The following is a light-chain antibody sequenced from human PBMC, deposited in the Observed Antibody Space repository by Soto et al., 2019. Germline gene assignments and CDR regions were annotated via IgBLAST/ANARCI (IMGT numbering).Light chain of an antibody. CDR1: SSNIGSNT. Sequence: QSVLTQPHSASGTPGQRVTISCSGSSSNIGSNTGNWYQQLPGTDPKLLIYNNNQQPSGGPDRLSASTSATTASLAISGPQSDDEADYYCAAWDDSRKGPVFGGGTQLTVL. J-gene: IGLJ3*02. V-gene: IGLV1-44*01. CDR3: AAWDDSRKGPV. CDR2: NNN.